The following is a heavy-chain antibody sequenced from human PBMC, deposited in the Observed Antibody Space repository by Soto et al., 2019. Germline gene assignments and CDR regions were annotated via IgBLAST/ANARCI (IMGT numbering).Heavy chain of an antibody. CDR2: IYYSGST. J-gene: IGHJ6*02. Sequence: SETLCLTCTVSGGSISSSSDYWGWIRQPPGKGLEWIGSIYYSGSTYYNPSLKSRVTISVDTSKNQFSLKLSSVTAADTAVYYGARDPNIVVVPAASRNKDYYYYGMDVWGQGTTVTVSS. D-gene: IGHD2-2*01. CDR1: GGSISSSSDY. CDR3: ARDPNIVVVPAASRNKDYYYYGMDV. V-gene: IGHV4-39*01.